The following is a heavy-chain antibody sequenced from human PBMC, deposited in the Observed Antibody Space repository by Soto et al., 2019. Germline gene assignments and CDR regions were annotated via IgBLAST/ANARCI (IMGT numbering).Heavy chain of an antibody. CDR3: AKGPPVGANSWYFDP. CDR1: GFTFRNYG. CDR2: ISGSGGSK. Sequence: EVQLLESGGGLIQPGGSRRLSCAASGFTFRNYGMTWVRQAPGKGLEWVSVISGSGGSKYYADSVKGRFTISRDNSGNTLDLQMNSLRAEDTALYYCAKGPPVGANSWYFDPWGQGTLVTVSS. V-gene: IGHV3-23*01. J-gene: IGHJ5*02. D-gene: IGHD1-26*01.